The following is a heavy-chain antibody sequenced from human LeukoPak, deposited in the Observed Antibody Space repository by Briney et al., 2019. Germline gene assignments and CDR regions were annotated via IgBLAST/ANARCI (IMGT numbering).Heavy chain of an antibody. J-gene: IGHJ4*02. CDR3: ATSLQAVVDY. V-gene: IGHV3-21*01. Sequence: SGGSLRLSCAASGFTFSSYSMNWVRQAPGKGLEWVSSISSGGSYIYYADSVKGRFTISRDNAKNSLYLQMNSLRAEDTAVYYCATSLQAVVDYWGQGTLVTVSS. CDR2: ISSGGSYI. CDR1: GFTFSSYS.